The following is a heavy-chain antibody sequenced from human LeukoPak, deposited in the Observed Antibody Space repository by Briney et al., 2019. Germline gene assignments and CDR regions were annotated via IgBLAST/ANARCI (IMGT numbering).Heavy chain of an antibody. CDR1: GYTFTGHY. J-gene: IGHJ4*02. Sequence: ASVKVPCKASGYTFTGHYMHWVRQAPGQGLEWMGWINPNNGGTNYAQKFQGRVTMTRDTSISTAYMELSRLRSDDTAVYYCAREYYDSSAYNQEAIDYWGQGTLVTVSS. D-gene: IGHD3-22*01. V-gene: IGHV1-2*02. CDR3: AREYYDSSAYNQEAIDY. CDR2: INPNNGGT.